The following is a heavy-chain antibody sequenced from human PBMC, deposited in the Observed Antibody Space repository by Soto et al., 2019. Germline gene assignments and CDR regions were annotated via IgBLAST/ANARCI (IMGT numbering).Heavy chain of an antibody. J-gene: IGHJ4*02. CDR3: ARPEGYGSGSYYFDS. V-gene: IGHV1-46*01. CDR1: GYTFTNYY. D-gene: IGHD3-10*01. Sequence: GASVNVSCKASGYTFTNYYMHWVRQAPGQGLEWMGVIHYSGATPTYAQKFQGRVTMARDTSTSTVYVELSSLTSEDTAVYYCARPEGYGSGSYYFDSWGQGTLVTVSS. CDR2: IHYSGATP.